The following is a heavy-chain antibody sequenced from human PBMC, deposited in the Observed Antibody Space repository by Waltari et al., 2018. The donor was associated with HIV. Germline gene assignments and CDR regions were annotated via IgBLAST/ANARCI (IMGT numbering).Heavy chain of an antibody. V-gene: IGHV4-59*01. Sequence: QVQLQESGPGLVKPSETLSLTCTVSGGSISSYYWSWIRQPPGKGLAWIGFIYYSGGTTCNPPLKSRVTISVDTAKNKYALKVTSVTAADTAVYYCAGGVAVGGYYYGMDVWGQGTTVTVSS. J-gene: IGHJ6*02. CDR1: GGSISSYY. CDR2: IYYSGGT. CDR3: AGGVAVGGYYYGMDV. D-gene: IGHD2-21*01.